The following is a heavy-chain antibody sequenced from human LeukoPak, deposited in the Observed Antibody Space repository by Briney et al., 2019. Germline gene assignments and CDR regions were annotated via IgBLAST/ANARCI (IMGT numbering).Heavy chain of an antibody. Sequence: SETLSLTCTVSGYSISSGYDWGWIRQPPGKGLEWIGSIYYRRTTYYNPSLKSRVTISVDTSKNQFSLKLSSVTAADTAVYYCARGGSYAYYYYYMDVWGKGTTVTVSS. D-gene: IGHD1-26*01. CDR2: IYYRRTT. J-gene: IGHJ6*03. CDR1: GYSISSGYD. V-gene: IGHV4-38-2*02. CDR3: ARGGSYAYYYYYMDV.